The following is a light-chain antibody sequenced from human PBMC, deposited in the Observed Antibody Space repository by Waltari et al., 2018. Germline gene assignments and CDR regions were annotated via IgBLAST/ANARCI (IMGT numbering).Light chain of an antibody. V-gene: IGLV1-51*01. CDR3: GTWDDSLNGGI. CDR1: AFYLGIHY. J-gene: IGLJ2*01. Sequence: QSVLTQPPSVSAAPGQKVPTSCSGGAFYLGIHYDTWYQQLPGPAPRLIIFDNSERPSGMPDRFSGSKSGASAALDITGLQTGDEADYYCGTWDDSLNGGIVGGGTKLTVL. CDR2: DNS.